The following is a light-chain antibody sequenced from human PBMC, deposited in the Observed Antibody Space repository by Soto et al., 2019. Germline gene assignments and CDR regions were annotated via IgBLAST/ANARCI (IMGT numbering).Light chain of an antibody. J-gene: IGLJ2*01. V-gene: IGLV1-40*01. CDR1: SSNIGAGYD. Sequence: QYALTQPPSVSGAPGQRVTISCTGSSSNIGAGYDVHWYQQLPRTVPKLLIYGTSNRASGVPDRFSGSKSGTSASLAITGLQAEDEADYYCQSYDSSLSGVVFGGGTKVTVL. CDR2: GTS. CDR3: QSYDSSLSGVV.